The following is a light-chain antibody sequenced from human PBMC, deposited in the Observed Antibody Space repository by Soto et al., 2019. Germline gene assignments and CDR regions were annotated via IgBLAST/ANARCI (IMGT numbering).Light chain of an antibody. CDR1: GSNIGAGYD. CDR3: QSYDTSLSGYV. J-gene: IGLJ1*01. CDR2: ANT. V-gene: IGLV1-40*01. Sequence: QSVLTQPPSVSGAPGQRVTISCTGSGSNIGAGYDIHWYQQVPGTAPKPLIYANTNRASGVPDRFSGSKSGTSAFLAITGLQAEDEADYYCQSYDTSLSGYVFGPGTKVTVL.